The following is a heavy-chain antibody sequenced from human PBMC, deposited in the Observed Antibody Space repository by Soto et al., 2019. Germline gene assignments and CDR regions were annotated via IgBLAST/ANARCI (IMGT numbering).Heavy chain of an antibody. V-gene: IGHV4-34*01. CDR2: INHSGST. CDR3: ARVMGHSMEDIVVVPAATGLDY. CDR1: GGSFSGYY. D-gene: IGHD2-2*01. Sequence: QVQLQQWGAGLLKPSETLSLTCAVYGGSFSGYYWSWIRQPPGKGLEWIGEINHSGSTNYNPSLKSRVTISVDTSKNQFSLKLSSVTAADTAVYYCARVMGHSMEDIVVVPAATGLDYWGQETLVTVSS. J-gene: IGHJ4*02.